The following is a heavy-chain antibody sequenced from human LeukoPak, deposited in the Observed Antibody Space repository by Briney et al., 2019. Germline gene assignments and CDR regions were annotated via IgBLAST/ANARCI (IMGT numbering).Heavy chain of an antibody. CDR3: GRGHWGIDY. CDR1: GFTFSDHY. D-gene: IGHD7-27*01. J-gene: IGHJ4*02. CDR2: ITNSGRDM. V-gene: IGHV3-11*04. Sequence: GGSLRLSCAASGFTFSDHYMSWFRQAPGKGLEWISYITNSGRDMSYTDSVEGRFTISRDNAKNSLFLQMSSLRAEDTAVYFCGRGHWGIDYWGQGTLVTVSS.